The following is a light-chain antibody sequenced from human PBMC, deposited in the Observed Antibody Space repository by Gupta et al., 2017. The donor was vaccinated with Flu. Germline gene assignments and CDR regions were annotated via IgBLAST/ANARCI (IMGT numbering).Light chain of an antibody. J-gene: IGKJ2*01. Sequence: PSTLSASVGDRVTITCRASQSIRSWLAWYQQKPGKAPKLLIYKSSNLESGVPSRFSGSGSGTEFTLAISSLQPDDFATYYCQHYYSYPYTFGQGTKLEIK. CDR2: KSS. V-gene: IGKV1-5*03. CDR3: QHYYSYPYT. CDR1: QSIRSW.